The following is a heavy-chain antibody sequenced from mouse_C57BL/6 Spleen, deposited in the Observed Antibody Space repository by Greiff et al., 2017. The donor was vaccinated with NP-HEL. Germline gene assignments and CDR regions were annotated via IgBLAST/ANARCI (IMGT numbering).Heavy chain of an antibody. Sequence: EVQLQQSGAELVRPGASVKLSCTASGFNIKDDYMHWVKQRPEQGLEWIEWIDPENGDTEYASKFQGKATITADTSSTTAYLQLSSLTAEDTAVYYCTTGHAMDYWGQGTSVTVSS. V-gene: IGHV14-4*01. CDR1: GFNIKDDY. J-gene: IGHJ4*01. D-gene: IGHD3-3*01. CDR2: IDPENGDT. CDR3: TTGHAMDY.